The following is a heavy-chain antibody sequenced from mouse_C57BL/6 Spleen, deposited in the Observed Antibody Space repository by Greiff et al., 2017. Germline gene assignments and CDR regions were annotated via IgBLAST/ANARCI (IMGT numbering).Heavy chain of an antibody. Sequence: VQLQQSGAELVRPGASVKLSCTASGFNIKDDYMHWVKQRPEQGLEWIGWIDPENGDTEYASKFQGKATIAADTSSNTAYLQLSSLTSEDTAVYYCITGGDGYHYFDYWGQGTTLTVSS. CDR1: GFNIKDDY. J-gene: IGHJ2*01. D-gene: IGHD2-3*01. CDR2: IDPENGDT. V-gene: IGHV14-4*01. CDR3: ITGGDGYHYFDY.